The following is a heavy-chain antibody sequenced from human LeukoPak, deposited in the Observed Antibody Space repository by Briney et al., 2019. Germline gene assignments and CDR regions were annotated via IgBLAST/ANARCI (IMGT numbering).Heavy chain of an antibody. D-gene: IGHD1-7*01. CDR2: IYPGDSDT. V-gene: IGHV5-51*01. CDR1: GYSFTSYW. CDR3: ARHPERRELELQPTDDAFDI. J-gene: IGHJ3*02. Sequence: PGESLKISCKGSGYSFTSYWIGWVRQMPGKGLEWMGIIYPGDSDTRYSPSFQGQVTISADKSISTAYLQWSSLKASDTAMYYCARHPERRELELQPTDDAFDIWGQGTMVTVSS.